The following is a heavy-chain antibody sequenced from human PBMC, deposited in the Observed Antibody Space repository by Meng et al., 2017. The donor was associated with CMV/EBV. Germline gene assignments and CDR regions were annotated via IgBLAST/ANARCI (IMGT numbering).Heavy chain of an antibody. V-gene: IGHV1-69*01. CDR1: GGTFSSYA. D-gene: IGHD6-6*01. CDR2: IIPIFGTA. CDR3: ARDPNGSSS. J-gene: IGHJ1*01. Sequence: QLGPSGTEVQESGSSVKVSCKASGGTFSSYAISWVRQVPGTGLEWMGAIIPIFGTANYAQKFQGRVTITADESTSTAYMELSSLRSEDTAVNYCARDPNGSSSWGQGTLVTVSS.